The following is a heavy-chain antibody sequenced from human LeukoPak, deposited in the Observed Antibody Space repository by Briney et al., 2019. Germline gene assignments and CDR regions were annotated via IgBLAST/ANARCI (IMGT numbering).Heavy chain of an antibody. V-gene: IGHV4-39*02. CDR2: IYYSGST. J-gene: IGHJ4*02. D-gene: IGHD3-22*01. CDR3: ARDYYDSSGYYSFGY. Sequence: EXLSLTXXXSGGSIXSSSYYWGWIRQPPGKGLKWIGSIYYSGSTYYNPSLKSRVTISVDTSKNQFSLKLSSVTAADTAVYYCARDYYDSSGYYSFGYWGQGTLVTVSS. CDR1: GGSIXSSSYY.